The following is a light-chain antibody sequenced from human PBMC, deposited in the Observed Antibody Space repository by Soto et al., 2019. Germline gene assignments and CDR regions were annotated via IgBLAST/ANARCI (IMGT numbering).Light chain of an antibody. Sequence: DIVLTQSPDSLAVSLGERATIHCKSSQSVLYSSDKENYLAWYQQRPGQPPSMLTYWASTLESGVPDRFNSSGSGTDFTLTICSLQAEDVAVYYCYHHYAIPQTFGQGAKVESK. CDR3: YHHYAIPQT. CDR2: WAS. CDR1: QSVLYSSDKENY. J-gene: IGKJ1*01. V-gene: IGKV4-1*01.